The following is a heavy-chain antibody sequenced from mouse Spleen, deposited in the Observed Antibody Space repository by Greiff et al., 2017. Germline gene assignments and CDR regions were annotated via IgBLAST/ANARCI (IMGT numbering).Heavy chain of an antibody. CDR1: GFTFSDYG. J-gene: IGHJ3*01. Sequence: EVKLVESGGGLVKPGGSLKLSCAASGFTFSDYGMAWVRQAPGKGPEWVAFISNLAYSIYYADTVTGRFSISRENAKNTLYLEMSSLRSEDTAMYYCARQEGYDGYPFAYWGQGTLVTVSA. CDR2: ISNLAYSI. CDR3: ARQEGYDGYPFAY. D-gene: IGHD2-3*01. V-gene: IGHV5-15*01.